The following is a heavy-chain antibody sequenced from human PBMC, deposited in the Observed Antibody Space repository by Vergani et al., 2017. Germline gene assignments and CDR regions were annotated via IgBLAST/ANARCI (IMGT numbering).Heavy chain of an antibody. CDR2: INIGGRT. CDR1: SFSVSSHY. CDR3: AIVYYDSSGYYYGELFDY. Sequence: LVESGGGLVQPGGSLRLSCAASSFSVSSHYMTWVRQAPGKGLEWVSTINIGGRTSYADSVKGRLTLTRDASKNTLHLQMNSLRPEDTAVYYCAIVYYDSSGYYYGELFDYWGQGTLVTVSS. V-gene: IGHV3-66*02. D-gene: IGHD3-22*01. J-gene: IGHJ4*02.